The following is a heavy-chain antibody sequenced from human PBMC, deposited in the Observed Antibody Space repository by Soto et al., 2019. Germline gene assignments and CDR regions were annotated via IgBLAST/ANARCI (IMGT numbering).Heavy chain of an antibody. V-gene: IGHV1-46*01. CDR1: GYTFTSYY. J-gene: IGHJ4*02. CDR2: INPSGGST. D-gene: IGHD3-22*01. Sequence: GASVKVSCKASGYTFTSYYMHWVRQAPGQGLEWMGIINPSGGSTSYAQKFQGRVTMTRDTSTSTVYMELSSLRSEDTAVYYCARDVRPIQHYDSSAAYYFDYWGQGTLVTVSS. CDR3: ARDVRPIQHYDSSAAYYFDY.